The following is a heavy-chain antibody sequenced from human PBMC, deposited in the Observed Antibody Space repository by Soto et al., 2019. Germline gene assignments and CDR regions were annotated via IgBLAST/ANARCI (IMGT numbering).Heavy chain of an antibody. D-gene: IGHD6-25*01. J-gene: IGHJ5*02. CDR2: ISHSGAT. CDR1: GGSVTMRYFS. V-gene: IGHV4-30-2*01. Sequence: LQLQESGSGLVQPSQTLSLTCALSGGSVTMRYFSWAWVRQPPGRGIQWIGYISHSGATSSDPTLKSRVTISRDRAKSQFSLKLTSVAAADTAVYYGASLAYCGSWFEPCGQGTLVTVSA. CDR3: ASLAYCGSWFEP.